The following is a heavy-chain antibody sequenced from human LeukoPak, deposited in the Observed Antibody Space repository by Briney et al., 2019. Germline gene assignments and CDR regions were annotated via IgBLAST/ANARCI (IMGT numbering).Heavy chain of an antibody. Sequence: GGSLRLSCAASGFTFSSDWMSWVRHAPGKGLEWGSYISSSGSTIYYADSVKGRFTISRDNAKNSLYLQMTSLRAEDTAVYYCAKRSCSGGSCYFDYWGQGTLVTVSS. J-gene: IGHJ4*02. CDR3: AKRSCSGGSCYFDY. D-gene: IGHD2-15*01. CDR1: GFTFSSDW. V-gene: IGHV3-48*04. CDR2: ISSSGSTI.